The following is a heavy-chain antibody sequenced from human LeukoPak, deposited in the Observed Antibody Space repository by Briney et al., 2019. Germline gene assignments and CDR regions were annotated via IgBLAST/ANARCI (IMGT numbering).Heavy chain of an antibody. V-gene: IGHV3-48*01. J-gene: IGHJ3*02. CDR3: AREGYYASAAAFDT. D-gene: IGHD3-10*01. Sequence: PGGSLRLSCAASGFTVSNNYMSWVRQAPGKGLEWVSYISSSSSTIYYADSVKGRFTISRDNAKNSLYLQMNRMRAEDTAVYYCAREGYYASAAAFDTWGQGTMVTVSS. CDR2: ISSSSSTI. CDR1: GFTVSNNY.